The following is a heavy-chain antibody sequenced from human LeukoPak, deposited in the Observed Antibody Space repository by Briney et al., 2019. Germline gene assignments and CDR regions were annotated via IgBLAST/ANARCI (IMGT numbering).Heavy chain of an antibody. CDR2: SIGYSGKA. CDR3: ARGKTIDY. J-gene: IGHJ4*02. Sequence: EASVKVSCKVPDYMLTSFGVSWVRQAPGQGLEWIGWSIGYSGKANYAQKLQDRTTMTTDLSTSTVYMELKSLTSDDTAIYYCARGKTIDYWGQGTLVTVSS. CDR1: DYMLTSFG. V-gene: IGHV1-18*01. D-gene: IGHD1-1*01.